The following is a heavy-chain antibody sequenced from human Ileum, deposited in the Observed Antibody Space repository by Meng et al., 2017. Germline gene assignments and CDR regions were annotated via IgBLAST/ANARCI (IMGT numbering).Heavy chain of an antibody. D-gene: IGHD6-13*01. Sequence: QVQLQESGPGLVKPSGTLSLTCAVSGGSISNGKWWSWVRQPPGQGLEWIGEISQSGTTNYYPSLKSRVTISVDTSKNQFSLKLSSVTAADTAVYYCAREPPAAAGTGADYWGQGTLVTVSS. CDR2: ISQSGTT. J-gene: IGHJ4*02. CDR1: GGSISNGKW. CDR3: AREPPAAAGTGADY. V-gene: IGHV4-4*02.